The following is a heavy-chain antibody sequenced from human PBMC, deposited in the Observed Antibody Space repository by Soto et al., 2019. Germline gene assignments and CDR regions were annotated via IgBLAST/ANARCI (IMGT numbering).Heavy chain of an antibody. J-gene: IGHJ2*01. CDR3: AKGHREDLVGATTGGWYFDL. D-gene: IGHD1-26*01. Sequence: GGSLRLSCAASGFTFSTYGMHWVRQAPGKGLEWVAVISYDGSNKYYANSVKGRFTIPRDNSKNTLYLQMNSLRAEDTAVYYCAKGHREDLVGATTGGWYFDLWGRGTFVPV. CDR1: GFTFSTYG. CDR2: ISYDGSNK. V-gene: IGHV3-30*18.